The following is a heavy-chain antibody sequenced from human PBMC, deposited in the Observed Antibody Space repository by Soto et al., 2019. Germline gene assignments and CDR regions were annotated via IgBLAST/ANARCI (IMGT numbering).Heavy chain of an antibody. CDR1: GYSFTSYW. D-gene: IGHD6-19*01. Sequence: GESVKISCKGSGYSFTSYWIGWVRQMPGKGLEWMGIIYPGDSDTRYSPSFQGQVTISADKSISTAYLQWSSLKASDTAMYYCARSSVAGTKYYYYGMDVWGQGTTVTVSS. J-gene: IGHJ6*02. CDR2: IYPGDSDT. CDR3: ARSSVAGTKYYYYGMDV. V-gene: IGHV5-51*01.